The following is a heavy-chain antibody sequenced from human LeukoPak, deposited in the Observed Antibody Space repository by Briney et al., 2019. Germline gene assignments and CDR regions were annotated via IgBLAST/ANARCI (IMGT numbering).Heavy chain of an antibody. J-gene: IGHJ4*02. CDR1: GFTFRSYW. V-gene: IGHV3-7*03. CDR3: ARGYDFWSGYSFDY. CDR2: INQDGSVK. Sequence: PGGSLRLSCAASGFTFRSYWMSWVRQAPGKGLEWVANINQDGSVKYYVDSVKGRFTISRDNAKNSLYVEMNSLRAEDTAVYYCARGYDFWSGYSFDYWGRGTLVTVSS. D-gene: IGHD3-3*01.